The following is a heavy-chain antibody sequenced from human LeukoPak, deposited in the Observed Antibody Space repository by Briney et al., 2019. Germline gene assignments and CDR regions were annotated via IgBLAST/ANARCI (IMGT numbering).Heavy chain of an antibody. CDR3: AKDRVNGGREASGDYFDY. J-gene: IGHJ4*02. D-gene: IGHD2-8*01. CDR2: IRYDGSNK. V-gene: IGHV3-30*02. Sequence: GGSLRLSCTASGFTFGDYAISWVRQAPGKGLEWVAFIRYDGSNKYYADSVKGRFTISRDNSKNTLYLQMNSLRAEDTAVYYCAKDRVNGGREASGDYFDYWGQGTLVTVSS. CDR1: GFTFGDYA.